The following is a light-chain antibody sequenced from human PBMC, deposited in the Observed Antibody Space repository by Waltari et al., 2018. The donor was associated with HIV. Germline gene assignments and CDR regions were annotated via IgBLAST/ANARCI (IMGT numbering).Light chain of an antibody. CDR1: IGHSSYA. Sequence: QVALTQSPSASASLGASVKLTCTLSIGHSSYAVAWHQQPPEKGPRFLMKINGDGSHNKGNGIPDRFSGSTSGAERYLTIASLQSEDEADYYCQTWGIGIPDVVFGGGTRLTVL. J-gene: IGLJ2*01. CDR2: INGDGSH. V-gene: IGLV4-69*01. CDR3: QTWGIGIPDVV.